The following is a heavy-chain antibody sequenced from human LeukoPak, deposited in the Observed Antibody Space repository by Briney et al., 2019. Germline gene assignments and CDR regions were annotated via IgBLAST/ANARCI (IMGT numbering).Heavy chain of an antibody. Sequence: ASVKVSCKASGYTFTGYYMHWVRQAPGQGLEWMGIINPSGGSTSYAQKFQGRVTMTRDTSTSTVYMELSSLRSEDTAVYYCARGDSGYDPYYYYYMDVWGKGTTVTISS. J-gene: IGHJ6*03. CDR3: ARGDSGYDPYYYYYMDV. CDR1: GYTFTGYY. V-gene: IGHV1-46*01. D-gene: IGHD5-12*01. CDR2: INPSGGST.